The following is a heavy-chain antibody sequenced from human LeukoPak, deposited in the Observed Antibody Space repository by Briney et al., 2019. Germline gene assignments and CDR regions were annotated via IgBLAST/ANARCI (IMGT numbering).Heavy chain of an antibody. J-gene: IGHJ4*02. D-gene: IGHD3-10*01. CDR1: RFTFSSYG. CDR3: ARDPRGSGSYDY. V-gene: IGHV3-33*01. Sequence: QPGRSLRLSCAASRFTFSSYGMHWVRQAPGKGLEWVAIIWSQGSNKYYADSVRGRFTISRDNSKNTLYLQMNSLRAEDTAVYYCARDPRGSGSYDYWGQGTLVTVSS. CDR2: IWSQGSNK.